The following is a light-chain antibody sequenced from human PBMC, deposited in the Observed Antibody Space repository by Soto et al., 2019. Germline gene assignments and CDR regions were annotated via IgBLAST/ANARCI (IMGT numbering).Light chain of an antibody. V-gene: IGKV1-5*03. J-gene: IGKJ1*01. Sequence: DIQMTQSPSTLSASVGDRVTITCRASQSISSWLAWYQQKPGKAPKLLIYKASSLESGVPSRFSGSGSGTYFPLIISRLQPEDFATYYCQQYNSYPRTFGQGTKVEIK. CDR3: QQYNSYPRT. CDR2: KAS. CDR1: QSISSW.